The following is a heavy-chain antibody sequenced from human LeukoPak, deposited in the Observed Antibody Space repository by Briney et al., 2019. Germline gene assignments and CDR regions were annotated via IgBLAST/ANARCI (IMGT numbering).Heavy chain of an antibody. CDR1: GVSISSHY. CDR2: IYYSGST. Sequence: SETLSLTCTVSGVSISSHYWSWIRQPPGKGLEWIGYIYYSGSTNYNPSLKSRVTISVDTSKNQFSLKLSSVTAADTAVYYCARLRFLEWLPNFDYWGQGTLVTVSS. V-gene: IGHV4-59*11. J-gene: IGHJ4*02. D-gene: IGHD3-3*01. CDR3: ARLRFLEWLPNFDY.